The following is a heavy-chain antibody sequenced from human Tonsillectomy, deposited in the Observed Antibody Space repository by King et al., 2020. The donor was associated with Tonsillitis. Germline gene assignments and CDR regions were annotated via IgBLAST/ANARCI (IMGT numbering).Heavy chain of an antibody. V-gene: IGHV4-31*03. CDR2: IYYSGST. Sequence: QLQESGPGLVKPSQTLSLTCTVSGGSISSGGYYWSWIRQHPGKGLEWIGYIYYSGSTYYNPSLKSRVTISVDTSKNQFSLKLSSVTAADTAVYYCARDAGRGGDPEVLNWFDPWGQGTLVTVSS. CDR1: GGSISSGGYY. J-gene: IGHJ5*02. D-gene: IGHD2-21*02. CDR3: ARDAGRGGDPEVLNWFDP.